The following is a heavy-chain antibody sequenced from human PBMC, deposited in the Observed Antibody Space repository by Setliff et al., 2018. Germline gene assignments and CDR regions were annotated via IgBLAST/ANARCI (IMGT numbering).Heavy chain of an antibody. D-gene: IGHD3-9*01. CDR1: GYSFPTDY. Sequence: ASVKVSCKASGYSFPTDYIHWVRQAPGQGLEYMGWINPNSGGTNYAPKFQGRVTMTRDTSISTVYMEVSRLRSDDTAVYFCARDGDILTTYYIYYYYMDVWGKGTTVTVSS. J-gene: IGHJ6*03. V-gene: IGHV1-2*02. CDR2: INPNSGGT. CDR3: ARDGDILTTYYIYYYYMDV.